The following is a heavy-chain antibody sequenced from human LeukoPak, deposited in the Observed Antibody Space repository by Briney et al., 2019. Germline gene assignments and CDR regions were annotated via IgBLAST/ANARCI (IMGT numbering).Heavy chain of an antibody. CDR2: IRYDGSNK. Sequence: PGGSLRLSCAASGFTFSSYGMTWVRQAPGKGLEWVAFIRYDGSNKYYADSVKGRFTISRDNSKNTLYLQMNSLKAGDTPVYYCAKPHFDDWGQGTLVTVSS. J-gene: IGHJ4*01. CDR3: AKPHFDD. V-gene: IGHV3-30*02. CDR1: GFTFSSYG.